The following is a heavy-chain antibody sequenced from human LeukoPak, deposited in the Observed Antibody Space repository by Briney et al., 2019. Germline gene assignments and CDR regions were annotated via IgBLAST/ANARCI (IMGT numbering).Heavy chain of an antibody. CDR2: IYYSGST. D-gene: IGHD6-19*01. CDR1: GGSISSYY. CDR3: ARLPLAVAGTRYYYYYYMDV. J-gene: IGHJ6*03. V-gene: IGHV4-59*01. Sequence: PSETLSLTCTVSGGSISSYYWSWIRQPPGKGLEGIGYIYYSGSTNYNPSLKSRVTISVDTSKNQFSLKLSSVTAANTAVYYCARLPLAVAGTRYYYYYYMDVWGKGTTVTVSS.